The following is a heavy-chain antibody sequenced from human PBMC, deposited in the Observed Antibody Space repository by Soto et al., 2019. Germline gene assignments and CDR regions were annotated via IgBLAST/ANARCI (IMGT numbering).Heavy chain of an antibody. Sequence: QVHLVESGGGVVQPGSSLRLSCAASEFTFRIFAMHWLRQSPGKGLEWVAVISYDGSRKADSVKGRFTVSRDNSWNTLYRQMNRLRAEDRAIYYFARGEREDIEEVVGVRPGEYSMDVWGQGTKVTVSS. D-gene: IGHD1-26*01. V-gene: IGHV3-30-3*01. CDR1: EFTFRIFA. CDR3: ARGEREDIEEVVGVRPGEYSMDV. CDR2: ISYDGSRK. J-gene: IGHJ6*01.